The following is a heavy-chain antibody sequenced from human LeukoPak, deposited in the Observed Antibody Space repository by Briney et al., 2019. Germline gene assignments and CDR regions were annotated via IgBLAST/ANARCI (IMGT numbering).Heavy chain of an antibody. V-gene: IGHV4-59*08. CDR3: AGRGQRYFRD. J-gene: IGHJ1*01. D-gene: IGHD3-9*01. CDR1: ADSITSGY. CDR2: IYGIENT. Sequence: SETLSLTCSISADSITSGYWSWIRQPPGKGLEWIGYIYGIENTDYNPSLKSRVTISLDTSKNQLSLNLTAVTAADTAVYYCAGRGQRYFRDWGQGTLVTVSS.